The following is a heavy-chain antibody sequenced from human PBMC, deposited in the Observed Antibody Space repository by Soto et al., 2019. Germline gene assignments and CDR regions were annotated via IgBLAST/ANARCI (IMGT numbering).Heavy chain of an antibody. Sequence: ASVKVSCKASGYTFTGYYMHWVRQAPGQGLEWMGWINPNSGGTNYAQKFQGRVTMTRDTSISTAYMELSRLRSDDTAVYYCARETWYYDSRDYYDGMDVWGQGTTVTVSS. V-gene: IGHV1-2*02. CDR1: GYTFTGYY. CDR2: INPNSGGT. D-gene: IGHD3-22*01. CDR3: ARETWYYDSRDYYDGMDV. J-gene: IGHJ6*02.